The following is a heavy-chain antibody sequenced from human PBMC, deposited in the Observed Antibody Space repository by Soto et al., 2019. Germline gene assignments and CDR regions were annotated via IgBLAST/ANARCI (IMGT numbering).Heavy chain of an antibody. J-gene: IGHJ6*02. CDR1: GGSFSGYY. CDR2: INHSGST. V-gene: IGHV4-34*01. Sequence: SETLSLTCAVYGGSFSGYYWSWIRQPPGKVLEWIGEINHSGSTNYNPSLKSRVTISVDTSKNQFSLKLSSVTAADTAVYYCARELADYGDYGIEYGMDVWGQGTTVTVSS. CDR3: ARELADYGDYGIEYGMDV. D-gene: IGHD4-17*01.